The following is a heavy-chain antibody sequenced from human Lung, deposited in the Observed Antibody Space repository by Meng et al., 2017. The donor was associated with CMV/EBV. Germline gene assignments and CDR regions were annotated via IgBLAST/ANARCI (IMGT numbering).Heavy chain of an antibody. CDR3: ARHPGGNLYHRFDY. D-gene: IGHD1-14*01. V-gene: IGHV4-31*03. Sequence: LRLXCTVSGASIDDGHYYWSWIRQSPGKGLEWIGYVYYSGSTNYNPSLMSRVTISRGASQNQFSLNLTSVTAADTALYYCARHPGGNLYHRFDYWGQGAXVTVSS. CDR2: VYYSGST. CDR1: GASIDDGHYY. J-gene: IGHJ4*02.